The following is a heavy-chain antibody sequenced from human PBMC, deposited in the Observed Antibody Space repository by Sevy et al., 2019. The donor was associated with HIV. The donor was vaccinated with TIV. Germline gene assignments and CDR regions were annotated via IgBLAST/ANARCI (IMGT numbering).Heavy chain of an antibody. Sequence: SETLSLTCSVSGGSIVSSSYYWNWIRQPPGKGLEWIGSIYYNGHTYYNPSLKSRPTISIDTSKNQFYLTLTSVTAADKSIYYCARSAAGHEYYYGLDVWGQGATVTVSS. CDR2: IYYNGHT. J-gene: IGHJ6*02. CDR3: ARSAAGHEYYYGLDV. CDR1: GGSIVSSSYY. V-gene: IGHV4-39*01. D-gene: IGHD6-13*01.